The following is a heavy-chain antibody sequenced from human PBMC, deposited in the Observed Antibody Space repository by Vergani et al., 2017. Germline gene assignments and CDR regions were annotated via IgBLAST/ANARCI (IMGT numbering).Heavy chain of an antibody. CDR3: ARDEEGYYFDY. CDR2: ISGSGGNT. Sequence: EVQLVESGGGLVKPGGSLRLSCAASGFTFSSYAMSWVRQAPGKGLEWVSAISGSGGNTYYADSVKGRFTISRDNAKNSLYLQMNSLRAEDTAVYYCARDEEGYYFDYWGQGTLVTVSS. J-gene: IGHJ4*02. V-gene: IGHV3-21*01. CDR1: GFTFSSYA.